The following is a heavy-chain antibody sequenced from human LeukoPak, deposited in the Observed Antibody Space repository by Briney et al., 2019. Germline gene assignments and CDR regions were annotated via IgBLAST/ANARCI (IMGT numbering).Heavy chain of an antibody. CDR1: GFIFGDYA. Sequence: GGSLRLSCATSGFIFGDYAMSWFRQAPGKGLEWVGFIRSKTYGGAIEYAASVKGRFTISRDDSKRIAYLQMNSLTTEGTAVYYCARDQLGGDPDDYYYYYMDVWGKGTTVIVSS. V-gene: IGHV3-49*03. D-gene: IGHD4-17*01. J-gene: IGHJ6*03. CDR2: IRSKTYGGAI. CDR3: ARDQLGGDPDDYYYYYMDV.